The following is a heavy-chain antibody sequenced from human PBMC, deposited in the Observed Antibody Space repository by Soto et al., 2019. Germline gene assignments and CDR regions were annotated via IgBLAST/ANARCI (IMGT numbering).Heavy chain of an antibody. CDR3: AWLVSCTWGEPIHFDY. CDR2: IYDTGT. Sequence: SETLSLTCTVSGGSISSGGYYWTWIRQHPGKGLEWIGCIYDTGTYYNPSLRSRVTISVDTANTQFSLKLTSVTAADTAVYYFAWLVSCTWGEPIHFDYWGQGTLVTVSS. D-gene: IGHD3-16*01. CDR1: GGSISSGGYY. V-gene: IGHV4-31*03. J-gene: IGHJ4*02.